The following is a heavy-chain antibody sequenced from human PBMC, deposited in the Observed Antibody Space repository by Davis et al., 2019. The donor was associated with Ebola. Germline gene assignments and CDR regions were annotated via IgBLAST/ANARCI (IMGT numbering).Heavy chain of an antibody. D-gene: IGHD5-12*01. V-gene: IGHV6-1*01. CDR1: GDSVSSNSAA. CDR2: TYYRSKWYN. CDR3: ARGGIVATIRFDY. J-gene: IGHJ4*02. Sequence: SQTLSLTCAISGDSVSSNSAAWNWIRQSPSRGLEWLGRTYYRSKWYNDYAVSVKSRITINPDTSKNQFSLKLSSVTAADTAVYYCARGGIVATIRFDYWGQGTLVTVSS.